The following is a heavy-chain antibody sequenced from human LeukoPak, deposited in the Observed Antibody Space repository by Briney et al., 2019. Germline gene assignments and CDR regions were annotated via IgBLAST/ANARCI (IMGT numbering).Heavy chain of an antibody. CDR3: ARSGWGVLDY. D-gene: IGHD6-19*01. J-gene: IGHJ4*02. CDR2: INQDGSEK. CDR1: GFIFSNYW. V-gene: IGHV3-7*01. Sequence: PGGSLRLSCAASGFIFSNYWMTWVRQAPGKGLEWVANINQDGSEKNYVDSVKGRFTIARDNAKNSVYLQMNSLTAEDTTVYYCARSGWGVLDYWGQGTLVTVSS.